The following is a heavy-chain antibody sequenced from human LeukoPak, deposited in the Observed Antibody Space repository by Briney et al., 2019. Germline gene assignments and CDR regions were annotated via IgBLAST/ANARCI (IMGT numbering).Heavy chain of an antibody. J-gene: IGHJ3*02. CDR2: INPNSGGT. D-gene: IGHD6-13*01. Sequence: ASVKVSCKASGYTFTGYYMHWVRQAPGQGLKWMGWINPNSGGTNYAQKFQGRVTMPRDTSISTAYMELSRLRSDDTAVYYCARDARAAAGTGNAFDIWGQGTMVTVSS. CDR1: GYTFTGYY. V-gene: IGHV1-2*02. CDR3: ARDARAAAGTGNAFDI.